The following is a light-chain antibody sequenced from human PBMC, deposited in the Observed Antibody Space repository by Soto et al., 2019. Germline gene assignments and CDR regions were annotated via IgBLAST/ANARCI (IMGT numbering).Light chain of an antibody. CDR2: DVN. Sequence: QSALTQPASVSGSPGQSITLSCTGTSSDIGGYDYVSWYQRHPGKAPKLIIYDVNNRPSGVSNRFSGSKSGNTASLTISGLQAEDEADYYCNSYASGSSHLVFGGGTKVTVL. J-gene: IGLJ2*01. V-gene: IGLV2-14*01. CDR3: NSYASGSSHLV. CDR1: SSDIGGYDY.